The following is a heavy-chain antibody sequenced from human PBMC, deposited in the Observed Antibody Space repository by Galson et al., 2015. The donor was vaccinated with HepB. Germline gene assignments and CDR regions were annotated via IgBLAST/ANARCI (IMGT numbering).Heavy chain of an antibody. V-gene: IGHV4-61*02. J-gene: IGHJ4*02. CDR2: IYTSGST. CDR1: GGSISSGSYY. CDR3: ARAHTAMVSPYFDY. D-gene: IGHD5-18*01. Sequence: TLSLTCTVSGGSISSGSYYWSWIRQPARTGLEWIGRIYTSGSTNYNPSLKSRVTISVDTSKNQFSLKLSSVTAADTAVYYCARAHTAMVSPYFDYWGQGTLVTVSS.